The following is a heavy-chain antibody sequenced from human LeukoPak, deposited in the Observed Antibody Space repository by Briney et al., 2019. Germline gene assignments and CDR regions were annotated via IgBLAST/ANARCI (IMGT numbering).Heavy chain of an antibody. J-gene: IGHJ5*02. Sequence: PSETLSLTCTVSGGSISSGGYYWSWIRQHPGKGLEWIGYIYYSGSTYYNPSLKSRVTISVDTSKNQFSLKLNSVTAADTGVYYCARAIVRVSSIDVNWFDPWGQGTLVTVSS. D-gene: IGHD2/OR15-2a*01. CDR1: GGSISSGGYY. V-gene: IGHV4-31*03. CDR2: IYYSGST. CDR3: ARAIVRVSSIDVNWFDP.